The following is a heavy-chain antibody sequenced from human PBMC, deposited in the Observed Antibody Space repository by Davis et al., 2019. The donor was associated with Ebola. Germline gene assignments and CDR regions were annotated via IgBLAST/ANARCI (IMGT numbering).Heavy chain of an antibody. CDR2: IYPGDSDN. CDR3: AGYSESYYWWFDP. V-gene: IGHV5-51*01. Sequence: GESLKISCKASGYMFSSNWIAWVRQMPGKGLEWMGIIYPGDSDNRYSPSFQGHVTISADKSISTAYLQWSSLKASDTAMYYCAGYSESYYWWFDPWGQGTLVTVSS. CDR1: GYMFSSNW. D-gene: IGHD1-26*01. J-gene: IGHJ5*02.